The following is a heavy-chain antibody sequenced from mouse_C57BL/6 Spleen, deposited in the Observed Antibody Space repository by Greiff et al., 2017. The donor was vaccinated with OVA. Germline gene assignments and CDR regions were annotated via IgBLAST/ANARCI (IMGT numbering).Heavy chain of an antibody. CDR2: IWWDDDK. D-gene: IGHD1-1*01. Sequence: QVTLKESGPGILQPSQTLSLTCSFSGFSLSTFGMGVGWIRQPSGKGLEWLAHIWWDDDKYYNPALKSRLTISKDTSKNQVFLKIANVDTADTATYYCARMRDYYGSSYPSWFAYWGQGTLVTVSA. J-gene: IGHJ3*01. CDR1: GFSLSTFGMG. CDR3: ARMRDYYGSSYPSWFAY. V-gene: IGHV8-8*01.